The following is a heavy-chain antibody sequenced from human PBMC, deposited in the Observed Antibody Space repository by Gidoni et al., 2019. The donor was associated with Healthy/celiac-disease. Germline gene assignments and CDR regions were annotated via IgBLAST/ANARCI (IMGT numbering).Heavy chain of an antibody. Sequence: EVQLLESGGGVVQPGGSLRLSCAASGFTFSSYAMSWVRQAPGKGLEWVSAISGSGGSTYYADSVKGRFTISRDNSKNTLYLQMNSLRAEDTAVYYCARSPGIAAAGIFYFDYWGQGTLVTVSS. CDR1: GFTFSSYA. V-gene: IGHV3-23*01. CDR2: ISGSGGST. CDR3: ARSPGIAAAGIFYFDY. J-gene: IGHJ4*02. D-gene: IGHD6-13*01.